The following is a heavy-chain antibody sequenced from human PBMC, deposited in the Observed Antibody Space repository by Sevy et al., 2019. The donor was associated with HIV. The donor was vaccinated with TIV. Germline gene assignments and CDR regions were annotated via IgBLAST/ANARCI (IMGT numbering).Heavy chain of an antibody. CDR2: ISSSSSYI. CDR1: GFTFSSYS. J-gene: IGHJ4*02. CDR3: ARAHCSGGSCYSGFDY. V-gene: IGHV3-21*01. Sequence: GSLRLSCAASGFTFSSYSMNWVRQAPGKGLEWVSSISSSSSYIYYADSVKGRFTISRDNAKNSLYLQMNSLRAEDTAVYYCARAHCSGGSCYSGFDYWGQGTLVTVSS. D-gene: IGHD2-15*01.